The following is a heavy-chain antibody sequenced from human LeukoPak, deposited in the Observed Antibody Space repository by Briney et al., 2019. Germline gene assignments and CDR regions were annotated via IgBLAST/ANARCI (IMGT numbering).Heavy chain of an antibody. J-gene: IGHJ4*02. D-gene: IGHD6-13*01. CDR1: GFTFSTYW. CDR3: ASQAAAGTGYFDY. Sequence: GGSLRLSCAASGFTFSTYWMSWVRQAPGKGLEWVAVISYDGSNKYYADSVKGRFTISRDNSKNTLYLQMNSLRAEDTAVYYCASQAAAGTGYFDYWGQGTLVTVSS. V-gene: IGHV3-30*03. CDR2: ISYDGSNK.